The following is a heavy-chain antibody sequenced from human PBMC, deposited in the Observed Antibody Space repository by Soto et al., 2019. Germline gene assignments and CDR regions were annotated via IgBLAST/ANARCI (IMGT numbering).Heavy chain of an antibody. CDR2: ISGSGDNT. D-gene: IGHD3-16*01. CDR1: GFTFSNYV. CDR3: ATESHWGIMSLSYDY. V-gene: IGHV3-23*01. J-gene: IGHJ4*02. Sequence: PGGSLRLSCAASGFTFSNYVMSWVRQAPGKGLEWVSSISGSGDNTYYADSVKGRFTISRDNSKNTLFLQMNSLRAEDTAIYYCATESHWGIMSLSYDYWGQGTLVTVSS.